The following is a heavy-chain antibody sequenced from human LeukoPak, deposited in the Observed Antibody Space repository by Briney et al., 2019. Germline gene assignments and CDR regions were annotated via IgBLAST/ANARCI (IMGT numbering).Heavy chain of an antibody. V-gene: IGHV1-18*01. J-gene: IGHJ4*02. Sequence: VASVKVSCKASGYTFTSYGISWVRQAPGQGLEWMGWISAYNGNTNYAQKLQGGVTMTTDTSTSTAYMELRSLRSDDTAVYYCARDQRVEMATWYYFDYWGQGTLVTVSS. CDR3: ARDQRVEMATWYYFDY. CDR1: GYTFTSYG. CDR2: ISAYNGNT. D-gene: IGHD5-24*01.